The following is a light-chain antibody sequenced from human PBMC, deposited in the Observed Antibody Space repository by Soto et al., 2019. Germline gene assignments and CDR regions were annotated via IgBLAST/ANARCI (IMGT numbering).Light chain of an antibody. V-gene: IGLV2-14*01. CDR1: STDVGGYNY. Sequence: QSVRSHPASVSWSPGHSITISCTGTSTDVGGYNYVSWYQQHPGKAPKLIIYEVSNRPSGASNRFSGSKSGNTASLTISGLQAEDQADHYCSSYTSSSTYVFGTGTKVTVL. CDR3: SSYTSSSTYV. CDR2: EVS. J-gene: IGLJ1*01.